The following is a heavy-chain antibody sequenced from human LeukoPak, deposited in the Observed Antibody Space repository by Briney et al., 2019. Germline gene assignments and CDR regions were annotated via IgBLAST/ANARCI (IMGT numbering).Heavy chain of an antibody. D-gene: IGHD6-13*01. CDR3: ARWAATGIGLDY. Sequence: GESLQISCEASGYRFTNYWIGWVRQMPGKGLEWMGIIYPGDSDTKYSPSFQGQVTISADKSISTAYLQWSSLKASDTAVYYCARWAATGIGLDYWGQGTLVTVSS. J-gene: IGHJ4*02. CDR2: IYPGDSDT. V-gene: IGHV5-51*01. CDR1: GYRFTNYW.